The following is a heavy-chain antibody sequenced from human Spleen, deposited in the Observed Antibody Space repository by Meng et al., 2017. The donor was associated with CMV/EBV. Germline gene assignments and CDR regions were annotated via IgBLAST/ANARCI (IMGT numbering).Heavy chain of an antibody. CDR2: MNPISGNT. CDR1: GYTFTSYD. J-gene: IGHJ4*02. V-gene: IGHV1-8*03. D-gene: IGHD2-2*01. CDR3: ARNPASTGNFDY. Sequence: SWKASGYTFTSYDFNWVRQATGLGLEWMGWMNPISGNTGYAQSFQGRVVITRNISISTAYMELSSLRSEDTAVYYCARNPASTGNFDYWGQGTLVTVSS.